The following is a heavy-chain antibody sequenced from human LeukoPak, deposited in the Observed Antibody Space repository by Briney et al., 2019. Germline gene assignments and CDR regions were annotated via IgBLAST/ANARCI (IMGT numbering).Heavy chain of an antibody. J-gene: IGHJ4*02. Sequence: GESLQISCQGSGYSFISYWIGWVRQLPGKGLEGMGIIYPGDSDTTYNPSFQGQVTISADKSIHTAYLQWRRLKASDTAMYYCARSFAHVERSYFHYLGQGTLVSVSS. D-gene: IGHD1-1*01. CDR3: ARSFAHVERSYFHY. V-gene: IGHV5-51*01. CDR2: IYPGDSDT. CDR1: GYSFISYW.